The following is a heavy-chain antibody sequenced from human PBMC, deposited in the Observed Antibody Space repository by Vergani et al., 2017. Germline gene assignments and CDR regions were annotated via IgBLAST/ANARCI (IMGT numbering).Heavy chain of an antibody. CDR2: ISGRSNYI. Sequence: VPLQESGGGLVKPGGSLRVSCAASGFSFSTYSINWVRQAPGKGLEWVSSISGRSNYIYYADSLKGRFTISRDNSKNSVYLQMNCLRAEETAIYYCARKKYYDSKDYYQVQPFDYWGQGTLVTVSS. D-gene: IGHD3-22*01. CDR1: GFSFSTYS. V-gene: IGHV3-21*06. CDR3: ARKKYYDSKDYYQVQPFDY. J-gene: IGHJ4*02.